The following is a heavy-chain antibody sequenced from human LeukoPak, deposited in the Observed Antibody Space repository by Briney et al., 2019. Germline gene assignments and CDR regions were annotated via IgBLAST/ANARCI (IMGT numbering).Heavy chain of an antibody. CDR1: GFTFDDYA. V-gene: IGHV3-9*01. Sequence: GRSLRLSCAASGFTFDDYAMHWVRQAPGKGLEWVSGISWNSGSIGYADSVKGRFTISRDNAKNSLYLQMNSLRAEDTALYYCAKAAVAGFDYWGQGTLVAVSS. J-gene: IGHJ4*02. CDR3: AKAAVAGFDY. D-gene: IGHD6-19*01. CDR2: ISWNSGSI.